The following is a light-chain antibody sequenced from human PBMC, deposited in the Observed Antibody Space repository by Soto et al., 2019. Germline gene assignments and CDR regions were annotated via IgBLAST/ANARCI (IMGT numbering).Light chain of an antibody. V-gene: IGKV1-12*01. CDR1: QDIGDW. CDR3: QQGYSFPVT. J-gene: IGKJ4*01. CDR2: AAS. Sequence: DIQMTQSPSSVSASLGDRVSITCPASQDIGDWLAWYQQKKGKAPKLLVYAASSLQSGVPSRFSGSGYGTDFNLTISSLQTEDFATYYCQQGYSFPVTFGGGTKVDIK.